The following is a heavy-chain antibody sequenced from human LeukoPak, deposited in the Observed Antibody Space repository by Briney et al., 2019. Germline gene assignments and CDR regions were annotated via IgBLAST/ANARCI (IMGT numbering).Heavy chain of an antibody. D-gene: IGHD3-22*01. CDR3: ARDHPYYDSSGYYYGSDY. V-gene: IGHV3-23*01. CDR1: GFTFSSYG. J-gene: IGHJ4*02. Sequence: EAGGSLRLSCAASGFTFSSYGMSWVRQAPGKGLEWVSAISGSGGSTYYADSVKGRFTISRDNAKNSLYLQMNSLRAEDTAVYYCARDHPYYDSSGYYYGSDYWGQGTLVTVSS. CDR2: ISGSGGST.